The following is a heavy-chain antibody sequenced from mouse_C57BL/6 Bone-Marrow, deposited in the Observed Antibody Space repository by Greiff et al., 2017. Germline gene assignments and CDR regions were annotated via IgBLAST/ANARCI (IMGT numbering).Heavy chain of an antibody. Sequence: QVQLQQSGAELARPGASVKLSCKASGYTFTSYGISWVKQRTGQGLEWIGEIYPRSGNTYYNEKFKGKATLTADKSSSTAYMELRSLTSEDSAVYFCARLEGNWYFDVWGTGTTVTVSS. CDR2: IYPRSGNT. CDR3: ARLEGNWYFDV. J-gene: IGHJ1*03. CDR1: GYTFTSYG. D-gene: IGHD2-14*01. V-gene: IGHV1-81*01.